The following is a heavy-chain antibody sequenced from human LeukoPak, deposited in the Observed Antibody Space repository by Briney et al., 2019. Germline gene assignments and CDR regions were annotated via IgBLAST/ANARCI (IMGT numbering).Heavy chain of an antibody. V-gene: IGHV4-59*08. CDR1: GGSISSYH. D-gene: IGHD3-3*01. CDR2: IYSSGST. CDR3: ASSYYDFWSGPDFDY. J-gene: IGHJ4*02. Sequence: PSETLSLTCTVSGGSISSYHWSWIRQPPGKGLECIGYIYSSGSTNYNPSLKSRVTISVDTSKNQFSLKLSSVTAADTAVYYCASSYYDFWSGPDFDYWGQGTLVTVSS.